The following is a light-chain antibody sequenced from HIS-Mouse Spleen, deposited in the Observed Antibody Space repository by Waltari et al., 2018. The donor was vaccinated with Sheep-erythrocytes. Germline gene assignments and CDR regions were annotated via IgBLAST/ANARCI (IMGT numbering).Light chain of an antibody. Sequence: SYELTQPPSVSVSPGPPASITCSGDHLGDKYACWYQQKPGHSPVLVIYQDSKRPSGIPERFSGSNSGNTATLTISGTQAMDEADYYCQAWDSSTVVFGGGTKLTVL. V-gene: IGLV3-1*01. CDR2: QDS. CDR3: QAWDSSTVV. J-gene: IGLJ2*01. CDR1: HLGDKY.